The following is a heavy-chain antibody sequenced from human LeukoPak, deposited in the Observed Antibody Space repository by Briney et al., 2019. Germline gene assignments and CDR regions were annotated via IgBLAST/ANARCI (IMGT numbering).Heavy chain of an antibody. CDR1: GYTFTSYG. J-gene: IGHJ5*02. D-gene: IGHD2-2*01. CDR2: ISVYNGDT. CDR3: ARDGLSYTSPNNWFDP. V-gene: IGHV1-18*01. Sequence: ASVKVSCKASGYTFTSYGISWVRQAPGQGLEGMGWISVYNGDTNYAQNFQGRVTMTTDTSTDTAYMELRSLRYDDTAVYYCARDGLSYTSPNNWFDPWGQGTLVTVSS.